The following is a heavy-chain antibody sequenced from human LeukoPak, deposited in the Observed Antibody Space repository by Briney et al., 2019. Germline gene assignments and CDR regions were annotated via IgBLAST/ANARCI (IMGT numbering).Heavy chain of an antibody. CDR1: GYTFTSYG. J-gene: IGHJ4*02. D-gene: IGHD3-16*02. CDR3: ARSFHGQYYFDY. CDR2: IIPIFGTA. V-gene: IGHV1-69*13. Sequence: GASVKVSCKASGYTFTSYGISWVRQAPGQGLEWMGGIIPIFGTANYAQKFQGRVTITADESTSTAYMELSSLRSEDTAVYYCARSFHGQYYFDYWGQGTLVTVSS.